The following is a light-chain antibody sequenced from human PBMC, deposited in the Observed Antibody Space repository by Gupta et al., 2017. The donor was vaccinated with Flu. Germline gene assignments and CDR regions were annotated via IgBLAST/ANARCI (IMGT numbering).Light chain of an antibody. CDR1: QNISSY. Sequence: DIQMTQSPSSLSASVGDRVTITCRASQNISSYLNWYQQRPRKAPSLLIYDASNLHTGVPSRFSGSGTGTDFTLTINSLQPEDFATYHCQQTYTTPLTFGGGTKVEIK. J-gene: IGKJ4*01. CDR3: QQTYTTPLT. CDR2: DAS. V-gene: IGKV1-39*01.